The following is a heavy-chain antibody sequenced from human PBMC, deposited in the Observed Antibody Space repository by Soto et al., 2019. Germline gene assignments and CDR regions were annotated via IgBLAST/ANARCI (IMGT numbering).Heavy chain of an antibody. CDR2: IYPRDSDT. J-gene: IGHJ4*02. CDR1: GYNFGTSW. V-gene: IGHV5-51*01. D-gene: IGHD6-19*01. Sequence: EVHLVQSGAEVQKSGESLQISCRTSGYNFGTSWIGWVRQMPGKGLEWVGLIYPRDSDTTYIPPFEGHVTISADTSTDTAYLQWRSLEASDSAMYYCARRSGCHRWVDSWGQGALVTVSS. CDR3: ARRSGCHRWVDS.